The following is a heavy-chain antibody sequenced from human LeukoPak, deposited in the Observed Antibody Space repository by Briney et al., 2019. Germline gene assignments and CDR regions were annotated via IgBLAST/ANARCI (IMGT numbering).Heavy chain of an antibody. CDR2: IYWNDDK. J-gene: IGHJ1*01. Sequence: ESGPTLVKPTQTLTLTCTFSGFSLSTSGVGVGWMRQPPGKALEWLALIYWNDDKRYSPSLKSRLTITKDTSKNQVVLTMTNMDPVDTATYYCAHRGASSSSGWFAEYFQHWGQGTLVTVSS. D-gene: IGHD6-6*01. CDR1: GFSLSTSGVG. CDR3: AHRGASSSSGWFAEYFQH. V-gene: IGHV2-5*01.